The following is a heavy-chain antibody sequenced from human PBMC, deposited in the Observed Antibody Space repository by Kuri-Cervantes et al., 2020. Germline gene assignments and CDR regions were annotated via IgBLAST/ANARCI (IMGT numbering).Heavy chain of an antibody. V-gene: IGHV3-48*01. D-gene: IGHD2-21*02. CDR1: GFTVSSNY. J-gene: IGHJ3*01. CDR3: ASAVMVTAFDV. CDR2: ISSTSTTI. Sequence: ETLSLTCAASGFTVSSNYMSWVRQAPGKGLEWVSYISSTSTTIYYADSVKGRFTISRDNAKNSLSLQMNSLRAEDTAVYYCASAVMVTAFDVWGQGTMVTVSS.